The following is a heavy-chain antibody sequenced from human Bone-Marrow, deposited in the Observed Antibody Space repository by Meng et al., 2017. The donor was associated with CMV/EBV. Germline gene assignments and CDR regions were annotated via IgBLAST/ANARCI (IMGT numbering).Heavy chain of an antibody. Sequence: VQLVESGGGLVQPGGSLRLSCAASGFTLSGHWMHWVRQAPGKGLLWVAFIRYDGSNKYYADSVKGRFTISRDNSKNTLYLQMNSLRAEDTAVYYCAKGTRFYDYWGQGTLVTVSS. CDR2: IRYDGSNK. CDR1: GFTLSGHW. D-gene: IGHD1-1*01. CDR3: AKGTRFYDY. V-gene: IGHV3-30*02. J-gene: IGHJ4*02.